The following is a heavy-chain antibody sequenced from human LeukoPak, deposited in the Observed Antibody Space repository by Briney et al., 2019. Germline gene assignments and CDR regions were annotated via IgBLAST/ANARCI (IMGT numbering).Heavy chain of an antibody. J-gene: IGHJ4*02. CDR3: ARVDYGSFDY. Sequence: SETLSLTCTVSGGSISIYYWSWIRQPPGKGLEWIGYIYYTGSTKYNPSLKSRVTISVDTSKNQFSLNPSSVTAADTALYYCARVDYGSFDYWGQGTLVTVSS. D-gene: IGHD4-17*01. CDR1: GGSISIYY. CDR2: IYYTGST. V-gene: IGHV4-59*01.